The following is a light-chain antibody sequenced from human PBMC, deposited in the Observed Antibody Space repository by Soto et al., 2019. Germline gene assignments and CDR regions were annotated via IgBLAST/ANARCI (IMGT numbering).Light chain of an antibody. CDR2: DDR. CDR3: QVGDGSSDHLVV. Sequence: SYELTQPPSVSVAPGQTATITCGGNNIGSKSVHWYQQKPGQAPVVVVYDDRDRASGIPERFSGSNSGNTATLTITRVEVGDEADYYCQVGDGSSDHLVVFGGGTKLTVL. V-gene: IGLV3-21*02. J-gene: IGLJ2*01. CDR1: NIGSKS.